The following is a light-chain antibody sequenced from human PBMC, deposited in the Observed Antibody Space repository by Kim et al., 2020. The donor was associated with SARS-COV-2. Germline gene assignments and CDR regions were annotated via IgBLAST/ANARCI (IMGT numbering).Light chain of an antibody. CDR1: NSNIGNHY. CDR2: DNN. Sequence: GQKVTISCSGGNSNIGNHYVSWYRHLPGTAPKLLIYDNNNRPSGIPDRFSGSKSGTSATLGITGLQTGDEADYYCETWDSSLNVGVFGGGTQLTVL. CDR3: ETWDSSLNVGV. J-gene: IGLJ3*02. V-gene: IGLV1-51*01.